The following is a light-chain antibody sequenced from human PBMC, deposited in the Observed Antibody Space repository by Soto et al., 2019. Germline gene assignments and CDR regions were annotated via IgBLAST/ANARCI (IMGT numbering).Light chain of an antibody. Sequence: QSALTQPPSASGSPGRSVTISCSGTSSDVGDSNSVSWYQQHPGKAPKLMIYEVTKRPSGVPDRFSGSKSGNAASLTVSGLQAEDEADYYCSSYAGSNIWVFGGGTKLT. CDR2: EVT. V-gene: IGLV2-8*01. CDR3: SSYAGSNIWV. J-gene: IGLJ3*02. CDR1: SSDVGDSNS.